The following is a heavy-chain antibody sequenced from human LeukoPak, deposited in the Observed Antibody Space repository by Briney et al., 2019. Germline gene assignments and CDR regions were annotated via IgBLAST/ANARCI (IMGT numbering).Heavy chain of an antibody. CDR3: ARDPPYYYDSSGYWVDY. D-gene: IGHD3-22*01. CDR2: ISSSSSYI. CDR1: GFTFSSYS. V-gene: IGHV3-21*01. J-gene: IGHJ4*02. Sequence: GGSLRLSCAASGFTFSSYSMNWVRQAPGKGLEWVSSISSSSSYINYADSVKGRFTISRDNAKNSLYLQMNSLRAEDTAVYYCARDPPYYYDSSGYWVDYWGQGTLVTVSS.